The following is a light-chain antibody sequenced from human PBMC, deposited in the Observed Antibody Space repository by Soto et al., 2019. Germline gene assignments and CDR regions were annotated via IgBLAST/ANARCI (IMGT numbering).Light chain of an antibody. J-gene: IGLJ1*01. CDR3: SSSGGRYNYV. CDR2: AVS. V-gene: IGLV2-8*01. CDR1: STDVWGYNF. Sequence: QSALTQPPSAAGSTGQTVTISCTGTSTDVWGYNFVSSYQQYPYKAPKLMIYAVSKRPSGVPDRFSGSKPGNTASLTVSGLQAEDEVDYYCSSSGGRYNYVFGTGTKLTVL.